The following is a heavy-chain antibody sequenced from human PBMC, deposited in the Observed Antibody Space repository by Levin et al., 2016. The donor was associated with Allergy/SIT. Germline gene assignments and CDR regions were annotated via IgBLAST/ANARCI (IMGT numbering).Heavy chain of an antibody. CDR2: IYPGDSDT. Sequence: GESLKISCKGSGYSFTSYWIGWVRQMPGKGLEWMGIIYPGDSDTRYSPSFQGQVTISADKSISTAYLQWSSLKASDTAMYYCARLARRDPVEMATYLYGMDVWGQGTTVTVSS. CDR3: ARLARRDPVEMATYLYGMDV. V-gene: IGHV5-51*01. D-gene: IGHD5-24*01. J-gene: IGHJ6*02. CDR1: GYSFTSYW.